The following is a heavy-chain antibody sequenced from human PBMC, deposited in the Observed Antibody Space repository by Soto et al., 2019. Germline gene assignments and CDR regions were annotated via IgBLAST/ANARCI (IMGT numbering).Heavy chain of an antibody. Sequence: QVQLQESGPGLVKPSETLSLTCTVSGGSISSYYWSWIRQPPGKGLEWIGYIYYSGSTNYNPSVKSRVPISVDTSKNQFSLKLSSVTAADTAVYYCAREGLYCSSTSCYSSSHYYMDVWGKGTTVTVSS. CDR3: AREGLYCSSTSCYSSSHYYMDV. J-gene: IGHJ6*03. CDR2: IYYSGST. D-gene: IGHD2-2*01. CDR1: GGSISSYY. V-gene: IGHV4-59*01.